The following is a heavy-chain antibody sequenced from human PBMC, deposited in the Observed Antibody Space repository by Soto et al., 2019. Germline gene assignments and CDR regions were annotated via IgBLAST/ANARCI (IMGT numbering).Heavy chain of an antibody. CDR3: ARDLITYSSGWLGNYYYYGMDV. Sequence: SETLSLTWTVAGGSISSYYWSWIRQPPGKGLEWIGYIYYSGSTNYNPSLKSRVTISVDTSKNQFSLKLSSVTAADTAVYYCARDLITYSSGWLGNYYYYGMDVWGQGTTVTVSS. D-gene: IGHD6-19*01. CDR1: GGSISSYY. V-gene: IGHV4-59*01. J-gene: IGHJ6*02. CDR2: IYYSGST.